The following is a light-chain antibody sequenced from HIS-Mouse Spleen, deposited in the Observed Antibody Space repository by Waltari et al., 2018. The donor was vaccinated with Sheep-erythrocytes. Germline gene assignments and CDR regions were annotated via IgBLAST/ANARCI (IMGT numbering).Light chain of an antibody. V-gene: IGLV2-11*01. CDR1: SSDVGCYNY. J-gene: IGLJ1*01. CDR3: CSYAGSYNHV. CDR2: DVS. Sequence: QSALTQPRSVSGSPGQSVTISCTGTSSDVGCYNYFSWYQQPPGKAPKLMIYDVSKRPSGVPDRFSGSKSGNTASLTISGLQAEDEADYYCCSYAGSYNHVFATGTKVTVL.